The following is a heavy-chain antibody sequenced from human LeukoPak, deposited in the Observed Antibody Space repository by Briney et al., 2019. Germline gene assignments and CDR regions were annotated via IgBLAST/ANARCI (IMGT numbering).Heavy chain of an antibody. CDR3: ARRSGYSYGTSYYYYGMDV. Sequence: SETLSLTCAVYGGSFSDYYWSWIRQPPGKGLEWIGEINYGGSTNYNPSLKSRVTISIDTSKNQFSLRLTSVTAADTAIYYCARRSGYSYGTSYYYYGMDVWGQGTTVTVSS. CDR1: GGSFSDYY. J-gene: IGHJ6*02. CDR2: INYGGST. V-gene: IGHV4-34*01. D-gene: IGHD5-18*01.